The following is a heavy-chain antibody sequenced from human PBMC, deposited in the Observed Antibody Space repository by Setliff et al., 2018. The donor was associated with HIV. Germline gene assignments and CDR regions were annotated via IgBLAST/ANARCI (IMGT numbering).Heavy chain of an antibody. CDR1: GFTFSNNW. V-gene: IGHV3-74*01. Sequence: PGGSLRLSCAASGFTFSNNWIHWVRQTAEKGLVWVSRIRGDGTHTDYADSVRGRFTMSRDNAKNTVYLQMNDLRVEDTAVYFCARDRVGSTNSFDPWGQGTLVTVSS. D-gene: IGHD1-26*01. CDR2: IRGDGTHT. J-gene: IGHJ5*02. CDR3: ARDRVGSTNSFDP.